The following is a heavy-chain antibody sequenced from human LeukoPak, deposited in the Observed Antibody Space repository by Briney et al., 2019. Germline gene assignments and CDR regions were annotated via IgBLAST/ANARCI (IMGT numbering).Heavy chain of an antibody. CDR2: INTNTGNP. J-gene: IGHJ4*02. D-gene: IGHD6-19*01. V-gene: IGHV7-4-1*02. CDR3: ARLHSSGWYYFDY. CDR1: GYTFTSYA. Sequence: ASVKVSCKASGYTFTSYAMNWVRQAPGQGLEWMGWINTNTGNPTYAQGFTGRFVFSLDTSASTAYLQISSLKAEDTAVRYCARLHSSGWYYFDYWGQGTLVTVSS.